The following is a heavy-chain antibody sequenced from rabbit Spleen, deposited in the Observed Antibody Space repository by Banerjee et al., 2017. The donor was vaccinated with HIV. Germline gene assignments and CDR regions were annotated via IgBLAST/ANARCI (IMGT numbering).Heavy chain of an antibody. D-gene: IGHD2-1*01. CDR1: GFSFSTTYY. Sequence: QSLEESGGDRVKPGASLTLTCTASGFSFSTTYYMCWVRQAPGKGLESIACIYGDTGGSTWYAGWATGRFTISTTSSTTVTLQLTSLTVADTATYFCARGSAAMTMVITGFYFNLWGPGTLVTVS. CDR3: ARGSAAMTMVITGFYFNL. V-gene: IGHV1S40*01. CDR2: IYGDTGGST. J-gene: IGHJ4*01.